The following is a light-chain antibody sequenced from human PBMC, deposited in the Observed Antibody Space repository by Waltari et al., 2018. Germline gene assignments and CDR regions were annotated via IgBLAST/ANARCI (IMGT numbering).Light chain of an antibody. J-gene: IGKJ1*01. CDR1: QSISSSY. CDR3: QQYGSSPRA. V-gene: IGKV3-20*01. Sequence: EIVLTQSPGTLSLSPGERATLSCRASQSISSSYLAWYQQKPGQAPRLPIYGASSRATGIPDRFSGSGSGTDFTLTISRLEPEDFAVYYCQQYGSSPRAFGQGTKEEIK. CDR2: GAS.